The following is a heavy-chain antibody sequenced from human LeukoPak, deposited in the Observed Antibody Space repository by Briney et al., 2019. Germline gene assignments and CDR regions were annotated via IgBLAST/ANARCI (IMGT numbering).Heavy chain of an antibody. V-gene: IGHV4-59*01. Sequence: SETLSLTCTVSGGSISSYYWSWIRQPPGKGLEWIGYIYYSGSTNYNPSLKSRVTISVDTSKNQFSLKLSSVTAADTAVYYCARALRYCSGGSCSYYYYGMGVWGKGTTVTVSS. CDR2: IYYSGST. D-gene: IGHD2-15*01. CDR3: ARALRYCSGGSCSYYYYGMGV. J-gene: IGHJ6*04. CDR1: GGSISSYY.